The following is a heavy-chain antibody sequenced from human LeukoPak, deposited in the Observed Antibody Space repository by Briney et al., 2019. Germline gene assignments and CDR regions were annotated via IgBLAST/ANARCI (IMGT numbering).Heavy chain of an antibody. J-gene: IGHJ6*02. V-gene: IGHV1-46*01. D-gene: IGHD2-2*01. Sequence: GASVKVSCKASGYTFTSYYMHWVRQAPGQGLEWMGIINPSGGSTSYAQKFQGRVTMTRDTSTSTVYMELSSLRSEDTAVYYCARDRCSSTSCYLDYYYGMDIWGQGTTVTVSS. CDR2: INPSGGST. CDR1: GYTFTSYY. CDR3: ARDRCSSTSCYLDYYYGMDI.